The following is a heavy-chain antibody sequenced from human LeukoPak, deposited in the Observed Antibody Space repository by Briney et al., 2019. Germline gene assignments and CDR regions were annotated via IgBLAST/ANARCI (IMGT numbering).Heavy chain of an antibody. D-gene: IGHD6-19*01. CDR1: GFAFSSQA. CDR3: AKDARRTSGWYFFDY. CDR2: ISDSGSIT. J-gene: IGHJ4*02. V-gene: IGHV3-23*01. Sequence: PVGSLRLSCAASGFAFSSQAMGWVRQAPGKGLDWVSVISDSGSITYYADSVKGRFTISRDNSKNTLFLQMSSLRAEDTAVYYCAKDARRTSGWYFFDYWGRGTLVTVSS.